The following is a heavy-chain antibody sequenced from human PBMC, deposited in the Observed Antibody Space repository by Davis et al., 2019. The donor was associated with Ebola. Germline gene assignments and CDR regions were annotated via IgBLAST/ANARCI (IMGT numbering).Heavy chain of an antibody. V-gene: IGHV3-7*01. Sequence: PGGSLRLSCVVSDLTFRTSWMSWVRQAPGKGLEWVANIKHDGIEKNYVDSVKGRFAISRDNAKNSLYLQMNSLRAEDSAVYYCARDRVVDGFNFEKYYYFGMDVWGQGTTVTVSS. CDR2: IKHDGIEK. J-gene: IGHJ6*02. CDR3: ARDRVVDGFNFEKYYYFGMDV. D-gene: IGHD5-24*01. CDR1: DLTFRTSW.